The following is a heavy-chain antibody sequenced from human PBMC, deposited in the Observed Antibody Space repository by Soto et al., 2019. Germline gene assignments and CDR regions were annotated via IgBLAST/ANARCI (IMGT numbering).Heavy chain of an antibody. CDR1: GYTFTGYY. V-gene: IGHV1-2*02. J-gene: IGHJ6*02. CDR3: ARERYQVISDGMDV. D-gene: IGHD2-2*01. CDR2: INPQTGGT. Sequence: QVQLVQSGAEVKTPGASVRVSCKASGYTFTGYYIHWVREAPGQGLEWMGWINPQTGGTSNAQKFQGRVTLSRDTSINTAYLELSRLRFDDAAVYFCARERYQVISDGMDVWGQGTTVTVSS.